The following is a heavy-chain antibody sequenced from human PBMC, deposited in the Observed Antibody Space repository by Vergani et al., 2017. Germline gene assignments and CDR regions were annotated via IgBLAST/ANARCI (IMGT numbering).Heavy chain of an antibody. CDR3: ARGRYYYDSSAKGSWFDP. CDR2: MNPNSGNT. D-gene: IGHD3-22*01. Sequence: QVQLVQSGAEVKKPGASVKVSCKASGYTFTSYDINWVRQATGQGLEWMGWMNPNSGNTGYAQKFQGRVTMTRNTSISTAYMELSSLRSEDTAVYYCARGRYYYDSSAKGSWFDPWGQGTLVTVSS. CDR1: GYTFTSYD. V-gene: IGHV1-8*01. J-gene: IGHJ5*02.